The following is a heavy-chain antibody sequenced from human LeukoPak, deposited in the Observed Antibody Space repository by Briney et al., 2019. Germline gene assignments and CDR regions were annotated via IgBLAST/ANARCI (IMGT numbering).Heavy chain of an antibody. D-gene: IGHD5-24*01. CDR3: AREDGYNMDDAFDI. J-gene: IGHJ3*02. Sequence: SETLSLTCTLSGGSITTGNDYWGWVRQPPGKGLKWLGSVYYSGDTYYNTSLKSRVTISVDTSKNQFSLRLRSVTAADTAVYYCAREDGYNMDDAFDIWGQGTMVSVSS. CDR2: VYYSGDT. V-gene: IGHV4-39*01. CDR1: GGSITTGNDY.